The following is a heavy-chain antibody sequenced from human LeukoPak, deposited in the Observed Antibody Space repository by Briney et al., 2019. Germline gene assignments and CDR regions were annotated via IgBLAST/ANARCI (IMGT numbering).Heavy chain of an antibody. CDR1: GGSISSGDYY. J-gene: IGHJ4*02. CDR2: IYYSGST. V-gene: IGHV4-30-4*01. D-gene: IGHD4-17*01. CDR3: ASGATYDYGDCGWGYFDY. Sequence: SETLSLTCTVSGGSISSGDYYWSWIRQPPGKGLEWIGYIYYSGSTYYNPSLKSRVTISVDTSKNQFSLKLSSVTAADTAVYYCASGATYDYGDCGWGYFDYWGQGTLVTVSS.